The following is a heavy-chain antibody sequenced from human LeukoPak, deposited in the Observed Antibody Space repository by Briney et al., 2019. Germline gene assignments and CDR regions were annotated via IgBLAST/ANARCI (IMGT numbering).Heavy chain of an antibody. CDR3: AREAAIATAIVWFDP. Sequence: SETLSLTCAVYSGSFSGYNWNWIRQSPGKGLEWIGEINQSGRINYNPSPKSRVTISVDTSKNQFSLKLTSLTAADTAVYYCAREAAIATAIVWFDPWGQGTLVTVTS. V-gene: IGHV4-34*01. CDR2: INQSGRI. D-gene: IGHD6-13*01. J-gene: IGHJ5*02. CDR1: SGSFSGYN.